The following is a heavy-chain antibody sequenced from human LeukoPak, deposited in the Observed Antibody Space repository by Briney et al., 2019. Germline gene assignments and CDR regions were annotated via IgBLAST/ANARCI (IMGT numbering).Heavy chain of an antibody. CDR2: IYPGDSDT. CDR1: GYSFTAYG. V-gene: IGHV5-51*01. J-gene: IGHJ4*02. CDR3: ARLDDILTGLLYY. Sequence: GESLQISCKGSGYSFTAYGMAGGGQWPGKGRRGWGIIYPGDSDTRYSPSFQGQVTISADKSISTAYLQWSSLKASDTAMYYCARLDDILTGLLYYWGQGTLVTVSS. D-gene: IGHD3-9*01.